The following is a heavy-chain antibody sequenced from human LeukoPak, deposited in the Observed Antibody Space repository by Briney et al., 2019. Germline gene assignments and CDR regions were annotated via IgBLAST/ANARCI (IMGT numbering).Heavy chain of an antibody. CDR2: TETGNDDT. D-gene: IGHD2-21*01. CDR1: GYTFTKHA. CDR3: ARGFQGTFDI. J-gene: IGHJ3*02. Sequence: ASVKVSCKASGYTFTKHAMHWVRQAPGQRFEWLGWTETGNDDTTYSQEFQGRVTITRDTSANTVYMELSSLRSEDTAMYYCARGFQGTFDIWGQGTKVTVSS. V-gene: IGHV1-3*02.